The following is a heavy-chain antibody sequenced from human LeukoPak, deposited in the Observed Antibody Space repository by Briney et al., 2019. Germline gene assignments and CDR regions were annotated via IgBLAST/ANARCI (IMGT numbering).Heavy chain of an antibody. Sequence: GRSLRLSCAASGFTFDDYAMHWVRQAPGKGLEWVSGISWNSGSIGYADSVKGRFTISRDNSKNTLYLQMNSLRAEDTAVYYCAKGPLIEVAGTTWDHWGQGTLVTVSS. CDR2: ISWNSGSI. CDR3: AKGPLIEVAGTTWDH. D-gene: IGHD6-19*01. J-gene: IGHJ4*02. V-gene: IGHV3-9*01. CDR1: GFTFDDYA.